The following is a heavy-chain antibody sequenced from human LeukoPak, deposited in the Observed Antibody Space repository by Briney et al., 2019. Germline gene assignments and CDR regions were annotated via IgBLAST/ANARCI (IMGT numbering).Heavy chain of an antibody. CDR2: IIPNSGGT. CDR3: ARGATPYYYYYYGMDV. Sequence: ASVKVSCKASGYAFTDYFIHWVRQASGQGLEWMGRIIPNSGGTNYAQKFQGWVTMTRDTSISTAYMELSRLRSDDTAVYYCARGATPYYYYYYGMDVWGQGTTVTVSS. CDR1: GYAFTDYF. V-gene: IGHV1-2*04. J-gene: IGHJ6*02. D-gene: IGHD5-12*01.